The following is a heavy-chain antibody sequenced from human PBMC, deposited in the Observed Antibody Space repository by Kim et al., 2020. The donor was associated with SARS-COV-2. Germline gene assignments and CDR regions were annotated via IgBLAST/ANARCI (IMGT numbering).Heavy chain of an antibody. CDR1: GFTFSSYG. D-gene: IGHD1-26*01. V-gene: IGHV3-30*18. J-gene: IGHJ4*02. CDR2: ISYDGSNK. CDR3: AKGDGGLKWVLLWLYYFDY. Sequence: GGSLRLSCAASGFTFSSYGMHWVRQAPGKGLEWVAVISYDGSNKYYADSVKGRFTISRDNSKNTLYLQMNSLRAEDTAVYYCAKGDGGLKWVLLWLYYFDYCGQGALVTVSS.